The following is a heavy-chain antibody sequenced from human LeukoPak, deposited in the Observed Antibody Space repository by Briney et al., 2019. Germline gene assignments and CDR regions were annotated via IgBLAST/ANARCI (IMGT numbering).Heavy chain of an antibody. Sequence: SETLSLTCGVYGGSFSAYYWSWIRQPPGKGLEWIGYIYYSGYTNYNPSLKSRVTISVDTSKNQFSLKLSSVTAADTAVYYCARTTMVRGTYYMDVWGKGTTVTISS. CDR3: ARTTMVRGTYYMDV. V-gene: IGHV4-59*01. CDR2: IYYSGYT. D-gene: IGHD3-10*01. J-gene: IGHJ6*03. CDR1: GGSFSAYY.